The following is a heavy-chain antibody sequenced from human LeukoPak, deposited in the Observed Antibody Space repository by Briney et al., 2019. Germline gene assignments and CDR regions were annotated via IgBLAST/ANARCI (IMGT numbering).Heavy chain of an antibody. CDR3: AREGCSSSNCYSWSSGGMDV. CDR2: ISYDGSNK. V-gene: IGHV3-30-3*01. CDR1: GFTFSSYA. J-gene: IGHJ6*02. Sequence: GGSLRLSCAASGFTFSSYAMHWVRQAPGKGLEWVAVISYDGSNKYYADSAKGRFTISRDNSKNTLYLQMNSLRAEDTAVYYCAREGCSSSNCYSWSSGGMDVWGQGTTVTVSS. D-gene: IGHD2-2*01.